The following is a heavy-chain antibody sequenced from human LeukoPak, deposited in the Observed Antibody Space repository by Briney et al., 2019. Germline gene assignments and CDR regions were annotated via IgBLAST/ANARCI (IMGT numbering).Heavy chain of an antibody. J-gene: IGHJ4*02. CDR1: CSSISSGGDY. Sequence: PSQTLSLTCTVSCSSISSGGDYGSWIRQHPGKGLEWIGYIYYSGSTYYNPSLKSRVTISVDTSKNQFSLKLSSVTAADTAVYYCARQYYYDNSGYYYFDYWGQGTLVTVSS. CDR3: ARQYYYDNSGYYYFDY. V-gene: IGHV4-31*03. D-gene: IGHD3-22*01. CDR2: IYYSGST.